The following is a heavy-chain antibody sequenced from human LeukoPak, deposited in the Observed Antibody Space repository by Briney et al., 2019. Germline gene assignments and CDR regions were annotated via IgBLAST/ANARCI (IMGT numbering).Heavy chain of an antibody. V-gene: IGHV3-30-3*01. D-gene: IGHD3-10*01. CDR2: ISYDGSNK. Sequence: GRSLRLSCAASGFTFSSYAMHWVRQAPGKGLEWVAVISYDGSNKYYADSVKGRFTISRDNSKNTLYLQMNSLRSEDTAVYYCARGGEAGYYYYYYMDVWGKGTTVTVSS. CDR3: ARGGEAGYYYYYYMDV. J-gene: IGHJ6*03. CDR1: GFTFSSYA.